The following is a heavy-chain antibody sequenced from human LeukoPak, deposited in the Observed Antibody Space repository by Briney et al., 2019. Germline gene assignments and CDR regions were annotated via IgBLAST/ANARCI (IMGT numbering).Heavy chain of an antibody. J-gene: IGHJ3*02. V-gene: IGHV1-69*11. CDR2: INPSGGST. D-gene: IGHD3-22*01. Sequence: ASVKVSCKASGGTFSSYAISWVRQAPGQGLECMGIINPSGGSTSYAQKFQGRVTITADESTSTAYMELSSLRSEDTAVYYCASGATYYYDTVPIWGQGTMVTVSS. CDR1: GGTFSSYA. CDR3: ASGATYYYDTVPI.